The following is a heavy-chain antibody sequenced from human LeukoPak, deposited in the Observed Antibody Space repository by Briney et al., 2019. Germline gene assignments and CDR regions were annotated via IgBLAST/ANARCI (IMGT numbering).Heavy chain of an antibody. CDR2: ISYDGSNK. J-gene: IGHJ4*02. D-gene: IGHD1-14*01. V-gene: IGHV3-30-3*01. CDR1: GFTFSSYA. Sequence: GGSLRLSCAASGFTFSSYAMHWVRQAPGKGLEWVAVISYDGSNKYYADSVKGRFTISRDNSKNTLYLQMNSLRAEDTAVYYCARDPGEPSKFDYWGQGTLVTVSS. CDR3: ARDPGEPSKFDY.